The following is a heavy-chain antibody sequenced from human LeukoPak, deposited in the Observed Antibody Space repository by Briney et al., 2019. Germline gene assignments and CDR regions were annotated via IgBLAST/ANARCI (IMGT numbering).Heavy chain of an antibody. CDR1: GFTFSSYS. CDR2: ISSRSSNI. J-gene: IGHJ6*02. V-gene: IGHV3-48*01. CDR3: TKDYCGKFCSAV. D-gene: IGHD3-9*01. Sequence: PGGSLRLSCAASGFTFSSYSMNWVRQAPGKGLEWVSYISSRSSNIYYADSVKGRFTISRDNAKNSLYLQMNSLRAEDTAKYYCTKDYCGKFCSAVWGQGTTVTVSS.